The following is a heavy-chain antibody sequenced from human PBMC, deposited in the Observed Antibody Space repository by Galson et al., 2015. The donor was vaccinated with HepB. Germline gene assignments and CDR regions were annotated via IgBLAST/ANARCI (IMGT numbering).Heavy chain of an antibody. CDR3: ARGGPGGLGPRGIYYYYYYMDV. J-gene: IGHJ6*03. CDR1: GGTFSSYA. V-gene: IGHV1-69*10. CDR2: IIPILGIA. D-gene: IGHD1-26*01. Sequence: SVKVSCKASGGTFSSYAISWVRQAPGQGLEWMGGIIPILGIANYAQKFQGRVTITADKSTSTAYMELSSLRSEDTAVYYCARGGPGGLGPRGIYYYYYYMDVWGKGTTVTVSS.